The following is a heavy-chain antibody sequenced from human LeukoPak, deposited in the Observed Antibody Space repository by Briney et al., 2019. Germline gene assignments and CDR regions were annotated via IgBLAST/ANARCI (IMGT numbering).Heavy chain of an antibody. Sequence: GGSLRLSCGASGFMFSQYAMNWVRQAPGQGLEWVAIISYGGNNQNYAESVKGRFTISRDNTKNTVYLQMNSLRPEDTAVYYCARAPDSSGYYYYFDYWGQGTLVTVSS. V-gene: IGHV3-30-3*01. D-gene: IGHD3-22*01. CDR1: GFMFSQYA. CDR2: ISYGGNNQ. CDR3: ARAPDSSGYYYYFDY. J-gene: IGHJ4*02.